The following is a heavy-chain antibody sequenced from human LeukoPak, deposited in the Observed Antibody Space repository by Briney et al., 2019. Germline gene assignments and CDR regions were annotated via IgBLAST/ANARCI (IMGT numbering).Heavy chain of an antibody. D-gene: IGHD3-22*01. Sequence: SETLSLTCTVSGGSISSGSYYWSWIRQPAGKGLEWIGYIYYSGSTNYNPSLKSRVTISVDTSKNQFSLKLSSVTAADTAVYYCARYYYDSSPWFDPWGQGTLVTVSS. J-gene: IGHJ5*02. V-gene: IGHV4-61*10. CDR3: ARYYYDSSPWFDP. CDR1: GGSISSGSYY. CDR2: IYYSGST.